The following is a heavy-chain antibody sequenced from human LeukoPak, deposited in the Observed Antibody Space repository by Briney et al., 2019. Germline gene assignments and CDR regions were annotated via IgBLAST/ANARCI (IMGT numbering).Heavy chain of an antibody. CDR3: ARKENILTGYYDH. V-gene: IGHV3-21*01. Sequence: GGSLRLSCAASGFTFSSYTMNWVRQAPGKGLEWVSSISSDSNYIYYADSVKGRFTVSRDNAWNSLYLQMNSLRAEDTAVYYCARKENILTGYYDHWGQGTLVTVSS. CDR2: ISSDSNYI. D-gene: IGHD3-9*01. J-gene: IGHJ5*02. CDR1: GFTFSSYT.